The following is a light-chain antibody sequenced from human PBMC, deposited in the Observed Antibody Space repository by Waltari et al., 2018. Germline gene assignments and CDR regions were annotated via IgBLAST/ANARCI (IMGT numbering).Light chain of an antibody. CDR2: YAS. J-gene: IGKJ4*01. CDR1: QNIGNN. Sequence: EVVLTQSPDFQSVTPKEKVTITCRASQNIGNNLHWYQQKPGPSPKPLIKYASQSFSGVPPRFSGSGSGTDFTLTIISLEAEDAATYYCHQSDSLPTFGGGTKVEIK. CDR3: HQSDSLPT. V-gene: IGKV6-21*01.